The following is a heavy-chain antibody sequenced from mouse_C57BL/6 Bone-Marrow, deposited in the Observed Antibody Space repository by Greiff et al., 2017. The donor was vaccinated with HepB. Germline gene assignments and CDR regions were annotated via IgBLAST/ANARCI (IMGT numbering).Heavy chain of an antibody. D-gene: IGHD3-2*02. Sequence: EVKLMESGGGLVQPGGSMKLSCVASGFTFSNYWMNWVRQSPEKGLEWVAQIRLKSDNYATHYAESVKGRFTISRDDSKSSVYLQMNNLRAEDTGIYYCTGGGSGYLDYWGQGTTLTVSS. CDR2: IRLKSDNYAT. J-gene: IGHJ2*01. V-gene: IGHV6-3*01. CDR3: TGGGSGYLDY. CDR1: GFTFSNYW.